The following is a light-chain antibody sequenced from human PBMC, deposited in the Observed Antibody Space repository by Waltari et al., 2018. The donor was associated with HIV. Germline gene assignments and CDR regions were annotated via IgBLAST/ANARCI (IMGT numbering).Light chain of an antibody. CDR2: DVS. CDR3: CSYAGSYTWV. J-gene: IGLJ3*02. V-gene: IGLV2-11*01. CDR1: SRDVGGYNY. Sequence: QSALTQPRSVSGSPGQSVTISFTGTSRDVGGYNYVSWYQQHPGKAPKLMIYDVSKRPSGVPDRFSGSKSGNTASLTISGLQAEDEADYYCCSYAGSYTWVFGGGTKLTVL.